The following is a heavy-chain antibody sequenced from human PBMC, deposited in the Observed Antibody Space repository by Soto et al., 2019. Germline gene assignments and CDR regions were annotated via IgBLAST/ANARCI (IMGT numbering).Heavy chain of an antibody. CDR1: GGSFSGYY. D-gene: IGHD5-18*01. CDR3: ARGRGYSYAIYSY. J-gene: IGHJ4*02. CDR2: INHSGST. Sequence: SETLSLTCAVYGGSFSGYYWSWIRQPPGKGLEWIGEINHSGSTNYNPSLKSRVTISVDTSKNQFSLKLSSVTAADTAVYYCARGRGYSYAIYSYWGQGTLVTVSS. V-gene: IGHV4-34*01.